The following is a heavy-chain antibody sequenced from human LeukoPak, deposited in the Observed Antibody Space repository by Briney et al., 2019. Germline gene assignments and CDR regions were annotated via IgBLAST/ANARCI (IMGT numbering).Heavy chain of an antibody. CDR2: ISGSGGST. V-gene: IGHV3-23*01. Sequence: GGSLRLSCAASGFTFSSYGMSWVRQAPGKGLEWVSAISGSGGSTYYADSVKGRFTISRDNSKNTLYLQMNSLRAEDTAVYYCARHLSGITGYTYGRGIDYWGQGTLVTVSS. CDR1: GFTFSSYG. J-gene: IGHJ4*02. D-gene: IGHD5-18*01. CDR3: ARHLSGITGYTYGRGIDY.